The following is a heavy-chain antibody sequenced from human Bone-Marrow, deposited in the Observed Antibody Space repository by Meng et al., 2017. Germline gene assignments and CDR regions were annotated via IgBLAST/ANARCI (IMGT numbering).Heavy chain of an antibody. CDR1: GSTFSSYW. Sequence: GESMKISCVASGSTFSSYWMSWVRQAPGKGLEWVANIKQDGSEKYYVDSVKGRFTISSDNAKNSLYLQMNSLRADDTAVYFCTRDQFYYDSSGFGVDYWGQGTLVTVSS. D-gene: IGHD3-22*01. J-gene: IGHJ4*02. V-gene: IGHV3-7*01. CDR2: IKQDGSEK. CDR3: TRDQFYYDSSGFGVDY.